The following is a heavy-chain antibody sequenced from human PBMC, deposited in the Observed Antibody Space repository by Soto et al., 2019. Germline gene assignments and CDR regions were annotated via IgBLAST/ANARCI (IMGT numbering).Heavy chain of an antibody. CDR2: ISYDGSNK. D-gene: IGHD3-9*01. CDR1: GFTFSSYG. Sequence: GGSLRLSCAASGFTFSSYGMHWVRQAPGKGLEWVAVISYDGSNKYYADSVKGRLTISRDNSKNTLYLQMNSLRAEDTAVYYCAKKIRYFDWSTNYFDYWGQGTLVTVSS. J-gene: IGHJ4*02. CDR3: AKKIRYFDWSTNYFDY. V-gene: IGHV3-30*18.